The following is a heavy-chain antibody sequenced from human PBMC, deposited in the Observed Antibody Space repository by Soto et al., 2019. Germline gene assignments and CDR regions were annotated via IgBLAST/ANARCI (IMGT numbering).Heavy chain of an antibody. J-gene: IGHJ4*02. V-gene: IGHV1-18*04. D-gene: IGHD4-17*01. CDR1: GYTFITYG. Sequence: ASVKVSCKASGYTFITYGINWVRQAPGQGLEWMGWISAYNGNANYAQTLQDRGTLTTDTSTSTAYMELRSLRSDDTAVYYRARDRGPTYGGNAFDYWGQGALVTVSS. CDR3: ARDRGPTYGGNAFDY. CDR2: ISAYNGNA.